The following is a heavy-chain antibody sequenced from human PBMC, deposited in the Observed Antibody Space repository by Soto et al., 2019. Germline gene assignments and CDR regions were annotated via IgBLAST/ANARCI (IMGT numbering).Heavy chain of an antibody. V-gene: IGHV4-39*01. CDR3: ARHGGYCSGGSCPPGY. D-gene: IGHD2-15*01. CDR2: IYDSGST. CDR1: GGSISSSSYY. J-gene: IGHJ4*02. Sequence: QLQLQELGPGLVKSSETLSLTCTVSGGSISSSSYYWGWIRQPPGKGLEWIGSIYDSGSTYYNPSLKSRVTISVDTSKKQFSLKVSSVTAADTAVYYCARHGGYCSGGSCPPGYWGQGTLVTVSS.